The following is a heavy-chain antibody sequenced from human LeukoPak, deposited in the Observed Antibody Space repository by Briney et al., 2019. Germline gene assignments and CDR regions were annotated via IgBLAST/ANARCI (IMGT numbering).Heavy chain of an antibody. D-gene: IGHD4-23*01. Sequence: SETLSLTCTVSGGSISSGDYYWRWIRQPPGKGLEWIGYIYYSGSTYYNPSLKSRVTISVDTSKSQFSLKLSSVTAADTAVYYCARLDYGGNYFDYWGQGTLVTVSS. V-gene: IGHV4-30-4*01. J-gene: IGHJ4*02. CDR3: ARLDYGGNYFDY. CDR1: GGSISSGDYY. CDR2: IYYSGST.